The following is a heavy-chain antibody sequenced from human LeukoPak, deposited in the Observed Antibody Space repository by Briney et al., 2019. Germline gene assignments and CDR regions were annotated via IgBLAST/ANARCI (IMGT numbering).Heavy chain of an antibody. D-gene: IGHD3-10*01. V-gene: IGHV1-69*04. CDR1: GGTFSSYA. J-gene: IGHJ5*02. CDR2: IIPILGIA. CDR3: AKEGGDGSGSYMNNWFDP. Sequence: SVKVSCKASGGTFSSYAISWVRQAPGQGLEWMGRIIPILGIANYAQKFQGRVTITADKSTSTAYMELSSLRSEDTAVYYYAKEGGDGSGSYMNNWFDPWGQGTLVTVSS.